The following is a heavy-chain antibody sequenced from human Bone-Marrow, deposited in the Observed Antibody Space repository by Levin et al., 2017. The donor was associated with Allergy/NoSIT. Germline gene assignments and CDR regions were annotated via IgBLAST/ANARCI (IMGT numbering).Heavy chain of an antibody. V-gene: IGHV3-48*02. Sequence: SCAVSGLTFSSYSMSWVRQAPGKGLEWVSYISSSSGTIYYADSVKGRFTISRDNAKNSLYLQMNSLRDDDTAVYYCASGYSAGWYGIDYWGQGTLVTVSS. J-gene: IGHJ4*02. CDR1: GLTFSSYS. CDR2: ISSSSGTI. D-gene: IGHD6-19*01. CDR3: ASGYSAGWYGIDY.